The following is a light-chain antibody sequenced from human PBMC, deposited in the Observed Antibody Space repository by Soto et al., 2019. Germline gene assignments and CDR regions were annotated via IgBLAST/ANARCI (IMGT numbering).Light chain of an antibody. CDR3: GTWDSSLSVGV. CDR1: TSNIGDNY. CDR2: ENN. Sequence: QSVLTQPPSVSAAPGQKVPISCSGSTSNIGDNYVAWYQQLPGTAPKLLIYENNKRPSGIPDRFSGSKSGTSATLAITGLQTGDEADYYCGTWDSSLSVGVFGGGTKLTVL. J-gene: IGLJ2*01. V-gene: IGLV1-51*02.